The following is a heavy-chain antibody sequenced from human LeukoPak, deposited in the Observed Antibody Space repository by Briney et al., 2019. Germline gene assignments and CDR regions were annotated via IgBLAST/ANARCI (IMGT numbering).Heavy chain of an antibody. Sequence: SVKVSCKASGFTFTSSAMQWVRQARGQRLEWIGWIVVGSGNTNYAQKFQERVTITRDMSTSTAYMELSSLRSEDTAVYYCAAVDYYYDSSGYYSPLDYWGQGTLVTVSS. CDR2: IVVGSGNT. J-gene: IGHJ4*02. D-gene: IGHD3-22*01. V-gene: IGHV1-58*02. CDR1: GFTFTSSA. CDR3: AAVDYYYDSSGYYSPLDY.